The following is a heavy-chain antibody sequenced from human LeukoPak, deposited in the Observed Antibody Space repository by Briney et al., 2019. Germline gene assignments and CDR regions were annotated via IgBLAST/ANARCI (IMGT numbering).Heavy chain of an antibody. CDR1: GGSFSGYY. J-gene: IGHJ4*02. CDR3: ARGRRGQLPDY. Sequence: SETLSLTCAVYGGSFSGYYWSWIRQPPGKGLEWIGEINHSGSTNYNPSLKSRVTISVDTSKNQFSLRLSSVTAADTAVYYCARGRRGQLPDYWGQGTLVTVSS. V-gene: IGHV4-34*01. CDR2: INHSGST. D-gene: IGHD5-18*01.